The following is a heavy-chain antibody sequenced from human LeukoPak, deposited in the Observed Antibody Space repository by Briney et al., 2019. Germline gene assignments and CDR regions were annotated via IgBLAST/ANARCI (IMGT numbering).Heavy chain of an antibody. V-gene: IGHV3-30*04. CDR3: ARTGSYLGAFDI. CDR2: ISYDGSNK. D-gene: IGHD3-10*01. CDR1: GFTFSSYA. Sequence: GGSLRLSCAASGFTFSSYAMHWVRQAPGKGLEWVAVISYDGSNKYYADSVKDRFTISRDNSKNTLYLQMNSLRAEDTAVYYCARTGSYLGAFDIWGQGTMVTVSS. J-gene: IGHJ3*02.